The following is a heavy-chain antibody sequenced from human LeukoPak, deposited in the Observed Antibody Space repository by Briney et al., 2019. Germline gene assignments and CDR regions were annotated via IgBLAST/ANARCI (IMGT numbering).Heavy chain of an antibody. D-gene: IGHD6-13*01. V-gene: IGHV1-18*01. CDR3: ARGGEIAAAGLPYNWFDP. CDR1: GYTFTSYG. Sequence: ASVKVSCKASGYTFTSYGISWVRQAPGQGLEWMGWISAYNGNTNYARKLQGRVTMTTDTSTSTAYMELRSLRSDDTAVYCCARGGEIAAAGLPYNWFDPWGQGTLVTVSS. CDR2: ISAYNGNT. J-gene: IGHJ5*02.